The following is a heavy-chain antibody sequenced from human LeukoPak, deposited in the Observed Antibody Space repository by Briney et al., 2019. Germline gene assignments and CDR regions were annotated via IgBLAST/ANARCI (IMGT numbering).Heavy chain of an antibody. J-gene: IGHJ6*02. D-gene: IGHD3-3*01. CDR3: ARGIRFVFDKL. CDR1: GYTFSAYY. CDR2: INADNGDT. Sequence: GASVKVSCKASGYTFSAYYIHWVRQAPGQGLEWIGSINADNGDTTYGQKFQGRVTMASDTSSTTAYMELSSLTSDDTAVYYCARGIRFVFDKLWGGGTTVTV. V-gene: IGHV1-2*02.